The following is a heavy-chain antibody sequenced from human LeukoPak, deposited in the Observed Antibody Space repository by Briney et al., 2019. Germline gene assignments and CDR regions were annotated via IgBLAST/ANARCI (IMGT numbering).Heavy chain of an antibody. Sequence: GGSLRLSCAASGFTFSSYAMHWVRQAPGKGLEWVAGINKNSGSMGYADSVKGRFTISRDNAKNSLYLQMNSLRAEDTAVCYCARELDIVVVPAAYVDYWGQGTLVTVSS. CDR1: GFTFSSYA. D-gene: IGHD2-2*03. CDR2: INKNSGSM. CDR3: ARELDIVVVPAAYVDY. J-gene: IGHJ4*02. V-gene: IGHV3-48*04.